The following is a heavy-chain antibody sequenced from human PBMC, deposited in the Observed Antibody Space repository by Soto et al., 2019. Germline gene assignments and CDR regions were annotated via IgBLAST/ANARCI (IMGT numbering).Heavy chain of an antibody. CDR1: GFTFSSYG. J-gene: IGHJ3*02. CDR3: AKEENAFDI. Sequence: QVQLVESGGGVVQPGRSLRLSCAASGFTFSSYGMHWVRQAPGKGLEWVAVISYDGSNKYYADSVKGRFTISRDNSKNTLYLQMNSLRAEDTAVYYCAKEENAFDIWGQGTMVTVSS. CDR2: ISYDGSNK. V-gene: IGHV3-30*18.